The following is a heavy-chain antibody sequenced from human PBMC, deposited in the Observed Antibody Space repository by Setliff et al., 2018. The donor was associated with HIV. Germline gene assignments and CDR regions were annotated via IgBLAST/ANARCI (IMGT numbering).Heavy chain of an antibody. J-gene: IGHJ4*02. CDR2: ISGSGGST. CDR1: GFTFKSYG. V-gene: IGHV3-23*01. D-gene: IGHD2-8*01. Sequence: GESLRLSCVDNGFTFKSYGMHWVRQAPGKGLEWVSAISGSGGSTYYADSVKGRFTISRDNSKNTLYLQMNSLRAEDTAVYYCAKEGGIVLMVYAEYYFDYWGQGTLVTVSS. CDR3: AKEGGIVLMVYAEYYFDY.